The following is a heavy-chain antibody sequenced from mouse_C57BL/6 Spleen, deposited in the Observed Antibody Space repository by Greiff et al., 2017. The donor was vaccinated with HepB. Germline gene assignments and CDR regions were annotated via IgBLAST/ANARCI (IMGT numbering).Heavy chain of an antibody. Sequence: QVQLQQSGAELVRPGASVKLSCKASGYTFTDYYINWVKQRPGQGLEWIARIYPGSGNTYYNEKFKGKAKLTAEKSSSTAYMQLSSLTSEDSAVYFCARSPYEPGFAYWGQGTLVTVSA. CDR1: GYTFTDYY. D-gene: IGHD1-1*01. CDR3: ARSPYEPGFAY. CDR2: IYPGSGNT. V-gene: IGHV1-76*01. J-gene: IGHJ3*01.